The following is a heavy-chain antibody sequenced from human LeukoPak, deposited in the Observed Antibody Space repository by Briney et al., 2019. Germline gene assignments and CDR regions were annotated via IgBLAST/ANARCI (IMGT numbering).Heavy chain of an antibody. CDR2: IIPIFGTA. Sequence: GASVKVSCKASGGTFSRYAISWVRQDPGQGLEWMGGIIPIFGTANYAQKFQGRVTITADESTSTAYLQWSSLKASDTAMYYCARHAYCSSTSCYGSPEVYYYMDVWGKGTTVTVSS. CDR3: ARHAYCSSTSCYGSPEVYYYMDV. D-gene: IGHD2-2*01. J-gene: IGHJ6*03. V-gene: IGHV1-69*13. CDR1: GGTFSRYA.